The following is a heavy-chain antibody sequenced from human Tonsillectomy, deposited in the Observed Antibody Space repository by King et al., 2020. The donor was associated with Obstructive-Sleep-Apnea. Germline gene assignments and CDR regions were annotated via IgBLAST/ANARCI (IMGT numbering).Heavy chain of an antibody. CDR2: ISWNSGSI. CDR3: AKGADILTGHFDY. Sequence: VQLVESGGGLVQPGRSLRLSCAASGFTFDDYAMHWVRQAPGKGLEWVSCISWNSGSIGYADSVKGRFTISRDNAKNSLYLQMNSLRAEDTALYYCAKGADILTGHFDYWGQGTLVTVSS. CDR1: GFTFDDYA. J-gene: IGHJ4*02. V-gene: IGHV3-9*01. D-gene: IGHD3-9*01.